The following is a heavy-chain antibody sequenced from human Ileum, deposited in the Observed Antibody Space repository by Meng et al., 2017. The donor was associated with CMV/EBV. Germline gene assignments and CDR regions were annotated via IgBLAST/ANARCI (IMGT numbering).Heavy chain of an antibody. CDR1: GGSISGYY. V-gene: IGHV4-4*07. CDR2: VYSSGST. CDR3: ARGSSSWAFDY. Sequence: VQLQESGPGLVKPSETLSPTCTVSGGSISGYYWSWIRQPATKGLEWIGRVYSSGSTDYNPSLQSRVTMSVDTSKNQFSLKLSSVTAADTAVYYCARGSSSWAFDYWGQGTLVTVSS. D-gene: IGHD2-2*01. J-gene: IGHJ4*02.